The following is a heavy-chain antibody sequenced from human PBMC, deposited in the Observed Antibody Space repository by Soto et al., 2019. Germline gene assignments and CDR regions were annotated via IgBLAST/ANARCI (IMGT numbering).Heavy chain of an antibody. CDR2: INAGNGNT. Sequence: ASVKVSFKASGYTFTSYGISSVRQAPGQVLEWMGWINAGNGNTKYSQKLQGRVTISRDTSASTASMALSSLRSDDTAVHYRDSESRGSYDYDYSYGMDAWGPGITVTVS. CDR3: DSESRGSYDYDYSYGMDA. D-gene: IGHD1-26*01. J-gene: IGHJ6*02. CDR1: GYTFTSYG. V-gene: IGHV1-18*01.